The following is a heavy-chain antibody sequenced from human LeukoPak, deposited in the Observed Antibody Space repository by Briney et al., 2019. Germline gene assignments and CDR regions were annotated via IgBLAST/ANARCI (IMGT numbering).Heavy chain of an antibody. CDR1: GFTFINAW. CDR2: IKSKGDGETT. CDR3: AREGPSLYDRGAIDI. V-gene: IGHV3-15*01. J-gene: IGHJ3*02. D-gene: IGHD3-22*01. Sequence: GGSLRLSCAASGFTFINAWMTWVRQVPGKGLEWVGRIKSKGDGETTDYAAPVTGRFTISRDDSKDTVFLQMHSLKTEDTAVYYCAREGPSLYDRGAIDIWGQGTMVTVSS.